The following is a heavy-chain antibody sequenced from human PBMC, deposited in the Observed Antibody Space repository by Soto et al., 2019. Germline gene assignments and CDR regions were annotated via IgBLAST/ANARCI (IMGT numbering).Heavy chain of an antibody. CDR2: ISSSSSYI. J-gene: IGHJ4*01. Sequence: PGGSLRLSCAASGFTFSSYSMNWVRQAPGKGLEWVSSISSSSSYIYYADSVKGRFTISRDNAKNSLYLQMNSLRAEDTAVYYCARLDLVVPVAGADPYVYWGHGTLVTLPS. V-gene: IGHV3-21*01. D-gene: IGHD5-12*01. CDR1: GFTFSSYS. CDR3: ARLDLVVPVAGADPYVY.